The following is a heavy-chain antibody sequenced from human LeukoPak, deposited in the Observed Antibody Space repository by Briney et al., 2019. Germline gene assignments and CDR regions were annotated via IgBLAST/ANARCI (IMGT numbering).Heavy chain of an antibody. V-gene: IGHV3-48*01. CDR1: GFTFSSYS. CDR2: ISSSSSTI. J-gene: IGHJ4*02. CDR3: ARDRGVYYDFWSGYFF. D-gene: IGHD3-3*01. Sequence: PGGSLRLSCAASGFTFSSYSMNWVRQAPGKGLEWVSYISSSSSTIYYADSVKGRFTISRDNAKNSLYLQMNSLRAEDTAVYYCARDRGVYYDFWSGYFFWGQGTLVTVSS.